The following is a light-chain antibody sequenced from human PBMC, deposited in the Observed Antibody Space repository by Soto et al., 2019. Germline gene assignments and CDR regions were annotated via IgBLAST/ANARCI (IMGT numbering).Light chain of an antibody. Sequence: QSVLTQPASVSGSPGQSITISCTGTSNDVGGSRYVSWYQHHPGNAPKLMIYEVNNRPSGVSNRFSGSKSGNTASLTISGLQAEDEADYYCNSYTSSSTYVFGTGTKVTVL. CDR2: EVN. CDR1: SNDVGGSRY. J-gene: IGLJ1*01. CDR3: NSYTSSSTYV. V-gene: IGLV2-14*01.